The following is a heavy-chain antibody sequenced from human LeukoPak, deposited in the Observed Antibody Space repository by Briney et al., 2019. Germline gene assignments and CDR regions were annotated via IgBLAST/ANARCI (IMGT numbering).Heavy chain of an antibody. CDR3: AKDQGTGWVNYSWGYFDC. CDR2: ISDSGGSA. D-gene: IGHD3-10*01. J-gene: IGHJ4*02. Sequence: GGSLRLSCAASGFTFSSYAMSWVRQAPGKGLEWVSGISDSGGSAVYIDSVKGRFTISRDNSKNTLYLQMSSLRAEDTAAYYCAKDQGTGWVNYSWGYFDCWGQGTLVTVSS. V-gene: IGHV3-23*01. CDR1: GFTFSSYA.